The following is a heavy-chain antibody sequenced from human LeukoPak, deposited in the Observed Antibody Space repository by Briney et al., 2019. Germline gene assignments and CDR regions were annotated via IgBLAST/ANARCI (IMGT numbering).Heavy chain of an antibody. CDR2: INSDGSIT. J-gene: IGHJ4*02. D-gene: IGHD1-26*01. CDR3: ATLLPGV. Sequence: QPGGSLRLSCVASGFTISNYWMHWVRQAPGKGLVWVSRINSDGSITTYADSVKGRFTIPRDNAKNTMYLQMNSLRDEDTAVYYCATLLPGVWGQGTLVTVSS. CDR1: GFTISNYW. V-gene: IGHV3-74*01.